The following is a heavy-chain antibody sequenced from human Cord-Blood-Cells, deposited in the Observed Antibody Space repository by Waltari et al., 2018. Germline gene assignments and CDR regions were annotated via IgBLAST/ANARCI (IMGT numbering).Heavy chain of an antibody. Sequence: QVQLVQSGAEVKKPGASVKVSCKVSGYTLTELSMHWVRQAPGKGLEWMGGFDHEDGETIYAPKFQGRVTMTEDTSTDTAYMELSSLRSEDTAVYYCATDQIAARPGYYYYYYMDVWGKGTTVTVSS. CDR1: GYTLTELS. CDR2: FDHEDGET. D-gene: IGHD6-6*01. J-gene: IGHJ6*03. CDR3: ATDQIAARPGYYYYYYMDV. V-gene: IGHV1-24*01.